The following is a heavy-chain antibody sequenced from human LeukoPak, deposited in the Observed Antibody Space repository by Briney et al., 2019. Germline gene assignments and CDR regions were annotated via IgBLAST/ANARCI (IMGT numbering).Heavy chain of an antibody. CDR1: GFTFSSYA. CDR3: ASMPHTYCGGDCYYY. D-gene: IGHD2-21*02. Sequence: QPGGSLRLSCAASGFTFSSYAMSWVRQAPGKGLEWVSAIIGSGGSTYYADSVKGRFTISRDNSKNTLYLQMNSLRAEDTAVYYCASMPHTYCGGDCYYYWGQGTLVTVSS. J-gene: IGHJ4*02. V-gene: IGHV3-23*01. CDR2: IIGSGGST.